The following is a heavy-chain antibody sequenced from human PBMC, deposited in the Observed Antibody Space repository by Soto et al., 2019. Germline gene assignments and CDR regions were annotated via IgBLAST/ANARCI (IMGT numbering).Heavy chain of an antibody. CDR2: ISGSGGST. J-gene: IGHJ6*03. Sequence: EVQLLESGGGLVQPGGSLRLSCAASGFTFSSYAMSWVRQAPGKGLEWVSAISGSGGSTYYADSVKGRFTISRDNSKNTLYLQMNSLRAEDTAVYNCAKASVAEEYYYYYMDVWGKGTTVTVSS. D-gene: IGHD6-19*01. CDR1: GFTFSSYA. CDR3: AKASVAEEYYYYYMDV. V-gene: IGHV3-23*01.